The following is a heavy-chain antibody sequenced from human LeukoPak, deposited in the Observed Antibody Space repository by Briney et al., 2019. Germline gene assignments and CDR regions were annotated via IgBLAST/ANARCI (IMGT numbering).Heavy chain of an antibody. CDR2: MNPNSGNT. CDR1: GYTFTNYY. D-gene: IGHD2-21*01. Sequence: ASVKVSCKASGYTFTNYYIHWVRQATGQGLEWMGWMNPNSGNTGYAQKFQGRVTITTNTSISTDYMELSSLRSEDTAVYYCARGTIRAEYFQHWGQGTLVTVSS. J-gene: IGHJ1*01. V-gene: IGHV1-8*03. CDR3: ARGTIRAEYFQH.